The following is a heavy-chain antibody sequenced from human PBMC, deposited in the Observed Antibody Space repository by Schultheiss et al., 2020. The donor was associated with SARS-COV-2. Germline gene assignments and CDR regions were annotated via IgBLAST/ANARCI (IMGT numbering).Heavy chain of an antibody. Sequence: GESLKISCAASGFTFSSYWMHWVRQAPGKGLVWVSRINSDGSSTSYADSVKGRFTISRDNAKNTLYLQMSSLRAEDTAVYYCARGLYGGIYYYYYGMDVWGQGTTVTVSS. CDR3: ARGLYGGIYYYYYGMDV. J-gene: IGHJ6*02. CDR2: INSDGSST. D-gene: IGHD4-23*01. V-gene: IGHV3-74*01. CDR1: GFTFSSYW.